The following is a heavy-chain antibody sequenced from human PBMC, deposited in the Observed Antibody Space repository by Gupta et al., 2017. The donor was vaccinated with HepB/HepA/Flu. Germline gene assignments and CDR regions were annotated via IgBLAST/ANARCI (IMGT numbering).Heavy chain of an antibody. J-gene: IGHJ4*02. CDR2: IDYSGST. Sequence: QLQLQESGPGLVTPSETLSLTCTVSGGSISSSSYYWGWIRQPPGKGRGWIGSIDYSGSTDYNPSLKSRVTISVDTSKNQFSLKLSSVTAADTAVYYCARHGRRVDYVWESDLGPAWAYWDYWGQGTLVTVSS. D-gene: IGHD3-16*02. CDR1: GGSISSSSYY. V-gene: IGHV4-39*01. CDR3: ARHGRRVDYVWESDLGPAWAYWDY.